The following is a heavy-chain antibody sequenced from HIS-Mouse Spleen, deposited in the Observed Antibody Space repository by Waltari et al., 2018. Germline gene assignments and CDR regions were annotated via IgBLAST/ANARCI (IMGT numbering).Heavy chain of an antibody. CDR1: GYTFTGYY. Sequence: QVQLVQSGAEVKKPGASVKVSCKASGYTFTGYYMHWVRQAPGQGLEWMGRINPNSGGTNNAQKFQGRVTMTRDTSISTAYMELSRLRSDDTAVYYCAREPLRDGYNSYYYYGMDVWGQGTTVTVSS. J-gene: IGHJ6*02. CDR3: AREPLRDGYNSYYYYGMDV. D-gene: IGHD5-12*01. V-gene: IGHV1-2*02. CDR2: INPNSGGT.